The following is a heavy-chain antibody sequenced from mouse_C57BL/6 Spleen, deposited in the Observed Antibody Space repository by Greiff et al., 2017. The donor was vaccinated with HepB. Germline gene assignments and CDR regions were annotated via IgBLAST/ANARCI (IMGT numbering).Heavy chain of an antibody. V-gene: IGHV5-4*01. J-gene: IGHJ1*03. CDR2: ISYGGSYT. CDR1: GFTFSSYA. CDR3: ARDRGITRGYFDV. Sequence: EVKLMESGGGLVKPGGSLKLSCAASGFTFSSYAMSWVRQTPEKRLEWVATISYGGSYTYYPDNVKGRFTISRDNAKNNLYLQMSHLKSEDTAMYYCARDRGITRGYFDVWGTGTTVTVSS. D-gene: IGHD1-1*01.